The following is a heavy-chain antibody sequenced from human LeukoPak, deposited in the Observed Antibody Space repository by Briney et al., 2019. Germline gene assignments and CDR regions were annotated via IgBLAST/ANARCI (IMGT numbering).Heavy chain of an antibody. CDR2: ISSSGSTI. Sequence: GGSLRLSCAASGCSFSSYEMNWVRQAPGKGLEWVSYISSSGSTIYYAESVKGRFTISRDNAKNSLYLQMNSLRAEDTAVYHCARGGSSSSSHHFHYWGQGTLVTVSS. CDR1: GCSFSSYE. V-gene: IGHV3-48*03. J-gene: IGHJ4*02. D-gene: IGHD6-13*01. CDR3: ARGGSSSSSHHFHY.